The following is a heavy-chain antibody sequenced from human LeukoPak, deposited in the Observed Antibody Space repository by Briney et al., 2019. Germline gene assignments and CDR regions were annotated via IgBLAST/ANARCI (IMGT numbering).Heavy chain of an antibody. J-gene: IGHJ5*02. V-gene: IGHV1-18*01. CDR3: ARVYGDYVGWFDP. D-gene: IGHD4-17*01. CDR2: ISAYNGNT. Sequence: GASVKVSCKASGYTFTSYGISWVRQAPGQGLEWMGWISAYNGNTNYAQKLQGRVTMTKDTSTSTAYMELRRLRSDDTAVYYCARVYGDYVGWFDPWGQGTLVNVS. CDR1: GYTFTSYG.